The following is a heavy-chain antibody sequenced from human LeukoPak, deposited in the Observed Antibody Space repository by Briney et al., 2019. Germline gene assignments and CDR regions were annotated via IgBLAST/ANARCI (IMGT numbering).Heavy chain of an antibody. V-gene: IGHV3-7*03. Sequence: GGSLRLSCAASGFTFSSYWMNWARQAPGKGLEWVASISHNGNVNYYVDSVKGRFTISRDNAKNSLYLQMSNLRAEDTAVYFCARGGGLDAWGQGATVIVSS. J-gene: IGHJ6*02. CDR3: ARGGGLDA. CDR2: ISHNGNVN. CDR1: GFTFSSYW. D-gene: IGHD3-16*01.